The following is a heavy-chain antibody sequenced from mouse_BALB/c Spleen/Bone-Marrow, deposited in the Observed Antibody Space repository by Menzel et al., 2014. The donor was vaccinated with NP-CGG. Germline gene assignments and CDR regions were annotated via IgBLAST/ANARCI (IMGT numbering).Heavy chain of an antibody. CDR1: GFTFSNFA. CDR2: ISSGGRA. D-gene: IGHD2-4*01. J-gene: IGHJ2*01. Sequence: EVKLVESGGGLVKPGGSLKLSCAASGFTFSNFAMSWVRQTPDKRLEWVASISSGGRAYYPDNVKGRLSISRDNARDILFLQMSSLRSEDTAMYYCARGYDYDFDYWGQGTTLKVSS. CDR3: ARGYDYDFDY. V-gene: IGHV5-6-5*01.